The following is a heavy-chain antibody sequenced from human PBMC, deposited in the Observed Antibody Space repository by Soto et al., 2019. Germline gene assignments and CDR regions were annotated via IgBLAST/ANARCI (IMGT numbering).Heavy chain of an antibody. V-gene: IGHV6-1*01. CDR1: GDSVSSNSAA. J-gene: IGHJ3*02. Sequence: PSQTLSLTCAISGDSVSSNSAAWNWIRQSPSRGLEWLGRTYYRSKWYNDYAVSVKSRITINPDTSKNQFSLQLSSVTAADTAVYYCAREHLGEFLRAFDIWGQGTMVTVSS. CDR2: TYYRSKWYN. CDR3: AREHLGEFLRAFDI. D-gene: IGHD3-16*01.